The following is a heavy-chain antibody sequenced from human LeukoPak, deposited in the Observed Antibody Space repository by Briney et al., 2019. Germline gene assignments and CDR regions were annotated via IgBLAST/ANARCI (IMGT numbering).Heavy chain of an antibody. CDR1: GYTFTNHA. CDR3: ARDSRVGASLYYFDY. V-gene: IGHV7-4-1*02. D-gene: IGHD1-26*01. J-gene: IGHJ4*02. Sequence: GASVKVPCKASGYTFTNHAMNWVRQAPGQALEWMGWINSNTGNPTYAQGFTGRFVFSLDTSVSTAYLQISSLKAEATAVYYCARDSRVGASLYYFDYWGQGTLVTVSS. CDR2: INSNTGNP.